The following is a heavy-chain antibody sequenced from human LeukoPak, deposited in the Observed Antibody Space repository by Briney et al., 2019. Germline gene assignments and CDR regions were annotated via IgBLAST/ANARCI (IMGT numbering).Heavy chain of an antibody. D-gene: IGHD6-6*01. J-gene: IGHJ6*02. CDR1: GGSISSSSYY. Sequence: PSETLSLTCTVSGGSISSSSYYWGWIRQPPGKGLEWIGSIYYSGSTYYNPSLKSRVTISVDTSKNQFSLKLSSVTAADTAVYYCARSLTQYSSSPRDYYYYGMDVWGQGTTVTVSS. V-gene: IGHV4-39*01. CDR2: IYYSGST. CDR3: ARSLTQYSSSPRDYYYYGMDV.